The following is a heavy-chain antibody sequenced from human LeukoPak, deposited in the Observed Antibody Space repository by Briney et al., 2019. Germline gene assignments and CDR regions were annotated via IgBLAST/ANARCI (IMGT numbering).Heavy chain of an antibody. CDR3: ARVGLVITGKNWFDP. J-gene: IGHJ5*02. Sequence: SVKVSCKASGGTFSSYAISWVRQAPGQGLEWMGGIIPIFGTANYAQKFQGRVTITTDESTSTAYMELSSLRSEDTAVYYCARVGLVITGKNWFDPWGQGTLVTVSS. CDR1: GGTFSSYA. CDR2: IIPIFGTA. V-gene: IGHV1-69*05. D-gene: IGHD3-22*01.